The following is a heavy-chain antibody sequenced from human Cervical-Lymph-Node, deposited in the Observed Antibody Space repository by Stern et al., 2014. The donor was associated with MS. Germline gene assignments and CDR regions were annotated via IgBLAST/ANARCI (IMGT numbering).Heavy chain of an antibody. CDR3: ARWSVACDY. Sequence: VQLGQSGAELKKPGESLKISCKTSVYNFINYWIAWVRQVHGKGLEWIGIIYPGDSDIRYSPSFQGHVTMSVDRSTTTAYLQWSSLKASDTAVYYCARWSVACDYWGQGALVTVSS. D-gene: IGHD2-15*01. CDR1: VYNFINYW. V-gene: IGHV5-51*03. CDR2: IYPGDSDI. J-gene: IGHJ4*02.